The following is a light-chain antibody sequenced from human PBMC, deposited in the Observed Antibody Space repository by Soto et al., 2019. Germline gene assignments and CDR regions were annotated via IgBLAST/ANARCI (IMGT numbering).Light chain of an antibody. CDR2: GNS. V-gene: IGLV1-40*01. CDR3: QSYDSSLSGSV. Sequence: QSVLTQPPSVSGAPGQRVTISCTGSSSNIGAGYNVHWYQQLPGTAPKLLIYGNSNRPSGVPDRFSGSKSGTSASLAITGLQAADEADYYWQSYDSSLSGSVFSGGTKLTVL. CDR1: SSNIGAGYN. J-gene: IGLJ3*02.